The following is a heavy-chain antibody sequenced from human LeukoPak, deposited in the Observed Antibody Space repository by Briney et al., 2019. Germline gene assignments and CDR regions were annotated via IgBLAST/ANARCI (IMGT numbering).Heavy chain of an antibody. V-gene: IGHV3-48*04. J-gene: IGHJ6*03. CDR2: INSGSTTI. CDR3: ARDFDAPSAAPDYHYYYYVDV. D-gene: IGHD3-9*01. CDR1: GFTFSTYS. Sequence: GGSLRLSCAASGFTFSTYSMNWVRQAPGKGLEWLSYINSGSTTIYYADSVKGRFTISRDNADNSLYLQMISLTVDDTAVYYCARDFDAPSAAPDYHYYYYVDVWGKGTTVTVSS.